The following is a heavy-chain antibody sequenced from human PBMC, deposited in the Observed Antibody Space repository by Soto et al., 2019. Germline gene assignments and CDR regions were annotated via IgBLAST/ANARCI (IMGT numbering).Heavy chain of an antibody. J-gene: IGHJ4*02. CDR2: IYWDDDK. V-gene: IGHV2-5*02. D-gene: IGHD3-10*01. CDR1: GFSLTTSGVG. Sequence: QSTLKESGPTLVRPTQTLTLTCTLSGFSLTTSGVGVGWIRQPPGKALEWLAVIYWDDDKRYSSSLKSRLTITKDTSKNQVVLTMTNMDPVDTATYYCAHHPYYGLGSYSFDYWGQGTLVTVSS. CDR3: AHHPYYGLGSYSFDY.